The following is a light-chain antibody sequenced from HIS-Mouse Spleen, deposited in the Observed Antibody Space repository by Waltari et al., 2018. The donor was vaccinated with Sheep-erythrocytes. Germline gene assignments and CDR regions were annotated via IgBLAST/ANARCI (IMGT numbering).Light chain of an antibody. Sequence: QSALTQPASVSGSPGQSITISCTGTSSDVGGYNYVSWNQQHPGKAPKLMIYEVSTRPSGVSNRFSGSKSGNTASLTISGLQAEDEADYYCSSYTSSSTWVFGGGTKLTVL. CDR2: EVS. J-gene: IGLJ3*02. CDR1: SSDVGGYNY. CDR3: SSYTSSSTWV. V-gene: IGLV2-14*01.